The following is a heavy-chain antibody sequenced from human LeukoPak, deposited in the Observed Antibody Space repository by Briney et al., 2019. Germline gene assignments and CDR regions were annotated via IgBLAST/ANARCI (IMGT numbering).Heavy chain of an antibody. V-gene: IGHV1-3*01. CDR3: ASAGPLIWFGEAWFDP. J-gene: IGHJ5*02. CDR1: GYTFTTYS. D-gene: IGHD3-10*01. CDR2: INPANGDT. Sequence: ASVKVSCKASGYTFTTYSIHWVRQAPGQRPEWMGWINPANGDTKYSQTFQGRVTITRDTSASTAYMEVSSLRSEDTAVYYCASAGPLIWFGEAWFDPWGEGTLVTVSS.